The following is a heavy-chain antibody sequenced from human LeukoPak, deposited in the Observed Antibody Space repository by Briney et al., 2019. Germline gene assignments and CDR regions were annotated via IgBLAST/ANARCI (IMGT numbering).Heavy chain of an antibody. D-gene: IGHD6-13*01. CDR2: ISYDGSNK. J-gene: IGHJ4*02. CDR1: GFTFSSYG. Sequence: PGRSLRLSCAASGFTFSSYGMHWVRQAPGKGLEWVAVISYDGSNKYYADSVRGRFTISRDNSKNTLYLQMNSLRAEDTAVYYCAKGRVSSWYYFDYWGQGTLVTVSS. V-gene: IGHV3-30*18. CDR3: AKGRVSSWYYFDY.